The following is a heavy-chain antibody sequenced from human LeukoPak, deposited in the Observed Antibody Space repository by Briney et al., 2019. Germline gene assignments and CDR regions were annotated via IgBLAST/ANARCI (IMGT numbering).Heavy chain of an antibody. D-gene: IGHD2-15*01. Sequence: GGSLRLSCAASGFSFSSYWMSWVRQAPGKGLEWVANIKQDGVEKYYEDSVEGRFTISRDNAKDSLYLQMNSLRGEDTAVYYCARISQRSFDPCGQGTLVTVSS. CDR3: ARISQRSFDP. CDR1: GFSFSSYW. CDR2: IKQDGVEK. V-gene: IGHV3-7*05. J-gene: IGHJ5*02.